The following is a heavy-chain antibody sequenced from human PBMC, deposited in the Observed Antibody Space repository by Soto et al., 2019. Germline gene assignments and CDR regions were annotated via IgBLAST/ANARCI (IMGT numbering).Heavy chain of an antibody. CDR3: AREIDGYYGMDV. J-gene: IGHJ6*02. V-gene: IGHV1-69*01. Sequence: QVQLVQSGAEVKKPGSSVKVCCKASGGTFSTDSISWVRQAPGQGLEWMGGIIPMFGTANNAQKFQGRVTITADESTSTAYMELSSLRSEDTAVYFCAREIDGYYGMDVWGQGTTVTVAS. CDR2: IIPMFGTA. CDR1: GGTFSTDS.